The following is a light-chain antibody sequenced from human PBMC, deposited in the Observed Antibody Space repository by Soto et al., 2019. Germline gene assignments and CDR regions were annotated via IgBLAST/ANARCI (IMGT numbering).Light chain of an antibody. CDR2: DAI. Sequence: EILMTQSPATLSVSPGERVTLSCRASQNIHNHMSWFLHKPGQAPRLLMYDAIIRAAGIPARFSGSGSGTDFTLTISSLEPDDSATYYCQQYENYWTFGQGTKVDIK. CDR3: QQYENYWT. CDR1: QNIHNH. V-gene: IGKV3-15*01. J-gene: IGKJ1*01.